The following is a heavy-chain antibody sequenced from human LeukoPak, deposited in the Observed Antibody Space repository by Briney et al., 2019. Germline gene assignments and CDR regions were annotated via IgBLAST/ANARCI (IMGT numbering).Heavy chain of an antibody. CDR2: INHSGST. CDR1: GGSFSGYY. V-gene: IGHV4-34*01. CDR3: AREPSPYYYDSSGYLDY. Sequence: SETLSLTCAVYGGSFSGYYWSWIRQPPGKGLEWIGEINHSGSTYYNPSLKSRVTISVDTSKNQFSLKLSSVTAADTAVYYCAREPSPYYYDSSGYLDYWGQGTLVTVSS. J-gene: IGHJ4*02. D-gene: IGHD3-22*01.